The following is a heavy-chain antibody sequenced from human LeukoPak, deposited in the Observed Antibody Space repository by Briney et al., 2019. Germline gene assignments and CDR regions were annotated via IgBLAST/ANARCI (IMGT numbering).Heavy chain of an antibody. Sequence: SGGSLRLSCVASGFTFSTYAMSWVRQAPGKGLEWVSTVSGSATAYDADSVKGRFTISRDNSKSTLYLQMNNLRAEDTAVYSCVQLGGYSGSTLDYWGLGTLVTVSS. CDR2: VSGSATA. J-gene: IGHJ4*02. D-gene: IGHD1-26*01. CDR3: VQLGGYSGSTLDY. CDR1: GFTFSTYA. V-gene: IGHV3-23*01.